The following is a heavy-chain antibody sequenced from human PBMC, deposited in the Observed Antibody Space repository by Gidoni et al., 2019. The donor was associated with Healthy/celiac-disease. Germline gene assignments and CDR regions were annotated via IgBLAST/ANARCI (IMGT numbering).Heavy chain of an antibody. V-gene: IGHV4-31*03. Sequence: QVQLQESGPGLGKPSQTLYLTCTVSGGSISSGGHYWSGIRQHPGQGLEWTGYIYYSGITYYNPSLKSRVTISVDTSKNQFSLKLSSVTAADTAVYYCARDVVVAATDYYYYGMDVWGQGTTVTVSS. D-gene: IGHD2-15*01. CDR3: ARDVVVAATDYYYYGMDV. J-gene: IGHJ6*02. CDR2: IYYSGIT. CDR1: GGSISSGGHY.